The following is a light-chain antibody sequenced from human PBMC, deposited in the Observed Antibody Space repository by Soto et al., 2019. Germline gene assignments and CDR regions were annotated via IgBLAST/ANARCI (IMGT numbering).Light chain of an antibody. CDR3: QQRTNWPT. CDR2: DAS. Sequence: IVMPQSPATLSVSPGERATLSCRASESVSTNLAWYKQKAGQAPRLLIYDASYRATGVPARFSGSGSGTEFTLTLSSLEPEEFAVYDCQQRTNWPTVGQGTKVDIK. CDR1: ESVSTN. V-gene: IGKV3-11*01. J-gene: IGKJ1*01.